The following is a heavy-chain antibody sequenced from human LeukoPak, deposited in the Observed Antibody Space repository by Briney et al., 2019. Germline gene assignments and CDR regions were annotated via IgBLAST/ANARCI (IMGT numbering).Heavy chain of an antibody. CDR1: GFTFSSYG. Sequence: PGGSLGLSCAASGFTFSSYGMHWVRQAPGKGLEWVAVISYDGSNKYYADSVKGRFTISRDNSKNTLYLQMNSLRAEDTAVYYCAENRRESSGLSFDYWGQGTLVTVSS. D-gene: IGHD6-19*01. J-gene: IGHJ4*02. CDR3: AENRRESSGLSFDY. CDR2: ISYDGSNK. V-gene: IGHV3-30*18.